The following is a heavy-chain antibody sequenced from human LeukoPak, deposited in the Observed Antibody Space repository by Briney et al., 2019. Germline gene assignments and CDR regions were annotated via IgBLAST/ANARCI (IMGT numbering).Heavy chain of an antibody. CDR2: ISSSSSYI. CDR1: GFTFSSYS. J-gene: IGHJ6*02. D-gene: IGHD3-10*01. CDR3: ARGNTMVRGLDYYGMDV. Sequence: PGGSLRLSCGASGFTFSSYSMNWVRQAPGKGLEWVSSISSSSSYIYYADSVKGRFTISRDNAKNSLYLQMNSLRAEDTAVYYCARGNTMVRGLDYYGMDVWGQGTTVTVSS. V-gene: IGHV3-21*01.